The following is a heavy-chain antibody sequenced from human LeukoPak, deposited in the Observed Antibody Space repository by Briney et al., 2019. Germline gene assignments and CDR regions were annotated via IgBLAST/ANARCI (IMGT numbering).Heavy chain of an antibody. Sequence: TWIRQPPGKGLEWIGYMYYSGSTYYNPSLKSRVIISVDPSKNQFTLKLTSVSAADTAMYYCARATDAIFDWFDSWGQGTLVTVSS. CDR3: ARATDAIFDWFDS. J-gene: IGHJ5*01. CDR2: MYYSGST. V-gene: IGHV4-30-4*01. D-gene: IGHD2-21*02.